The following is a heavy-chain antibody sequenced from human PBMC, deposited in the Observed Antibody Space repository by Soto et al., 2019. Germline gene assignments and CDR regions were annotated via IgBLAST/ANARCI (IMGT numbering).Heavy chain of an antibody. J-gene: IGHJ6*02. CDR3: ATSTIDTSTWKQYFYGMDV. CDR1: EDTFTRYF. CDR2: INAGNGNT. D-gene: IGHD6-13*01. V-gene: IGHV1-3*01. Sequence: GASVKVSCKASEDTFTRYFIHWVLQAPGQRLEWMGWINAGNGNTKYSQNFQGRVTITRDASASTAYMELSGLRSQDTAVYYCATSTIDTSTWKQYFYGMDVWGQGSTVTVSS.